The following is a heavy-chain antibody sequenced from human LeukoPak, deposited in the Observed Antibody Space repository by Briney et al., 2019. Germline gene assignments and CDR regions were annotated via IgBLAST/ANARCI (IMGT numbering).Heavy chain of an antibody. Sequence: SETLSLTCAVYGGSFSGYYWSWIRQPPGKGLEWIGGINHSGSTNYNPSLKSRVTISVDTSKNQFSLKLSSVTAADTAVYYCARRRVYYYDSSGPYRPWGQGTLVTVSS. V-gene: IGHV4-34*01. D-gene: IGHD3-22*01. CDR1: GGSFSGYY. J-gene: IGHJ5*02. CDR2: INHSGST. CDR3: ARRRVYYYDSSGPYRP.